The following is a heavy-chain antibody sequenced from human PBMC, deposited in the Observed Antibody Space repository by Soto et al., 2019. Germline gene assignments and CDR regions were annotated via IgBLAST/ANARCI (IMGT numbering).Heavy chain of an antibody. V-gene: IGHV6-1*01. CDR3: ARGTYDSSGYMGNWFDP. Sequence: SQTLSLTCAISGDSVSSNSAAWNWIRQSPSRGLEWLGRTYYRSKWYNDYAVSVKSRITINPDTSKNQFSLQLNSVTPEDTAVYYGARGTYDSSGYMGNWFDPWGQGTLVTVSS. D-gene: IGHD3-22*01. CDR2: TYYRSKWYN. J-gene: IGHJ5*02. CDR1: GDSVSSNSAA.